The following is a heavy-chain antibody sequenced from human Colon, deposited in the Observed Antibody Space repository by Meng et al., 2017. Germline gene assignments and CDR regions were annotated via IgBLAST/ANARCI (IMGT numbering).Heavy chain of an antibody. J-gene: IGHJ4*02. V-gene: IGHV2-5*02. CDR1: GFSLTTGGVS. CDR2: IYWDDDK. Sequence: QITLKETGPALVKPTQTVTLTCTFSGFSLTTGGVSVAWIRQPPGEALEWLALIYWDDDKRYSPSLKNRLAITKDTSKNQVVRTMTNMDPMDTGTYYCAHSPQGYFDYWGPGTLVTVSS. CDR3: AHSPQGYFDY.